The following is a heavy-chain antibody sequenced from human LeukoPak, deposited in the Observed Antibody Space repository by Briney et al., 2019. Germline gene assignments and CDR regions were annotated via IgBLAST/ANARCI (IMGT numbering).Heavy chain of an antibody. Sequence: GGSLRLSCAASGVTFSTYAMSWVRQAPGQGLGWVSGISGSGGNTYYADTVKGRFTISRDSSYNTLYLQMNSLRAEDTAVYYCAKGGKYSGSGSPDYWGQGTLVTVSS. J-gene: IGHJ4*02. CDR3: AKGGKYSGSGSPDY. V-gene: IGHV3-23*01. CDR1: GVTFSTYA. CDR2: ISGSGGNT. D-gene: IGHD6-6*01.